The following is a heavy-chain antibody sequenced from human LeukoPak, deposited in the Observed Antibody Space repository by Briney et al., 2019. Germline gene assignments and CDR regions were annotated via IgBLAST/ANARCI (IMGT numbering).Heavy chain of an antibody. V-gene: IGHV3-21*01. CDR1: GLNLSTYS. CDR3: AELGITMIGGV. Sequence: GGSLRLSCAASGLNLSTYSMHWVRQAPGKGLEWVSSISSGSTYIYYGESVKGRFTISRDNAKNSLYLQMNSLRAEDTAVYYCAELGITMIGGVWGKGTTVTISS. D-gene: IGHD3-10*02. CDR2: ISSGSTYI. J-gene: IGHJ6*04.